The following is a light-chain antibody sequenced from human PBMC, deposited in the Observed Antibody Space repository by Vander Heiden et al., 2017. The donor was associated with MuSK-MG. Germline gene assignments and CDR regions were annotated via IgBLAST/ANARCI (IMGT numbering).Light chain of an antibody. V-gene: IGKV3-20*01. CDR2: VAS. J-gene: IGKJ2*01. CDR3: QQEGSLSP. Sequence: EIVSMQSPGTLSLSPGERVTLSCRASQSVSSSFLAWYQQKRGQAPRLLIYVASSRAHGIPDRSSGSGPGTDFTLTISRLEPENFAVYSLQQEGSLSPFGQGTKLEIK. CDR1: QSVSSSF.